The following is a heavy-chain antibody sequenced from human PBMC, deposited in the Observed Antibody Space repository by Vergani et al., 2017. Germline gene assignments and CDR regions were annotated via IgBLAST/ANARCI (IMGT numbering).Heavy chain of an antibody. CDR1: GGSISRGGYY. CDR3: ARDMVRGVSYGMDV. J-gene: IGHJ6*02. V-gene: IGHV4-31*03. D-gene: IGHD3-10*01. Sequence: QVQLQESGPGLVKPSQTLSLTCTVSGGSISRGGYYWSGTRQHPGKGLGWIGYIYYSGSTYYNPSLKSRVTISVDTSKNQFSLKLSSVTAADTAVYYCARDMVRGVSYGMDVWGQGTTVTVSS. CDR2: IYYSGST.